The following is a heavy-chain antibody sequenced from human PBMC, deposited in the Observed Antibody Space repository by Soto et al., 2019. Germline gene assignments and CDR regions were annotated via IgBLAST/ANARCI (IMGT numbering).Heavy chain of an antibody. CDR3: ARVEGTARNAFEV. D-gene: IGHD6-6*01. Sequence: EVQLLESGGDLVQPGGSLRLSCAASGFTFSIYVMTWVRQAPGKGLEWVSAVSGSARSTYYADSVKGRFSISRDNSKNTLYLQMSSLTADDTAVYYWARVEGTARNAFEVWGHGTMVTVSS. J-gene: IGHJ3*01. CDR2: VSGSARST. V-gene: IGHV3-23*01. CDR1: GFTFSIYV.